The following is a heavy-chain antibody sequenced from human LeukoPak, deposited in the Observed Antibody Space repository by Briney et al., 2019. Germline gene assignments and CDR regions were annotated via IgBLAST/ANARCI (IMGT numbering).Heavy chain of an antibody. Sequence: SETLSLTCTVSGGSISSSSYYWGWIRQPPGKGLEWIGSIYYSGGTYYNPSLKSRVTISVDTSKNQFSLKLSSVTAADTAVYYCARMRWLQFLDYWGQGTLVTVSS. D-gene: IGHD5-24*01. J-gene: IGHJ4*02. CDR3: ARMRWLQFLDY. V-gene: IGHV4-39*01. CDR1: GGSISSSSYY. CDR2: IYYSGGT.